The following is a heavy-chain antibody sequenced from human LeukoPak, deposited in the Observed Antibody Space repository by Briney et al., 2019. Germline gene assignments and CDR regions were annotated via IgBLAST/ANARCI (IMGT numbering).Heavy chain of an antibody. V-gene: IGHV3-7*01. D-gene: IGHD5-24*01. J-gene: IGHJ4*02. CDR3: ARERDGRFFDY. Sequence: PGGSLRLSCAASGFTFNRNAISWVRQAPGKGLEWVANINQDGSEKYFVDSVRGRFTISRDNSKNSLHLQMNTLRAEDTAVYYCARERDGRFFDYWGQGTLVTVSS. CDR2: INQDGSEK. CDR1: GFTFNRNA.